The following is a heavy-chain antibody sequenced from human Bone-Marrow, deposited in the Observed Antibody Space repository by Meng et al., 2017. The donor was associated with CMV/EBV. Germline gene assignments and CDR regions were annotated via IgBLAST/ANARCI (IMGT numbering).Heavy chain of an antibody. D-gene: IGHD1-26*01. J-gene: IGHJ3*02. Sequence: ASVKVSCKASGYTFAGHYLHWVRQAPGQGLEWMGWINPNSGGTNYAQKFQGRVTMTRDTSISTAYMELSRLRSDDTAVYYCARDKVVGATSYDAFDIWGQGTTVTVSS. CDR2: INPNSGGT. CDR3: ARDKVVGATSYDAFDI. V-gene: IGHV1-2*02. CDR1: GYTFAGHY.